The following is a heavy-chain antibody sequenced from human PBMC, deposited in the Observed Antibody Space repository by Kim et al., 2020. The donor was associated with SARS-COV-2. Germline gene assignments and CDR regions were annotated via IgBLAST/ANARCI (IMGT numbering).Heavy chain of an antibody. CDR1: GFTFSSYS. Sequence: GGSLRLSCAASGFTFSSYSMNWVRQAPGKGLEWVSSISSSSIYIYYADSVKGRFTISRDNAKNSLYLQMNSLRAEDTAVYYCARGDDILTGYLLGIWGQGTMVTVSS. J-gene: IGHJ3*02. CDR3: ARGDDILTGYLLGI. V-gene: IGHV3-21*01. D-gene: IGHD3-9*01. CDR2: ISSSSIYI.